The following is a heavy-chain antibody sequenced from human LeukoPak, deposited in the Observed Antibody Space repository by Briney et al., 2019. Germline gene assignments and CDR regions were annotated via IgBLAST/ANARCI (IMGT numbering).Heavy chain of an antibody. J-gene: IGHJ5*02. CDR1: GFTFSSYS. CDR2: ISASGGLT. Sequence: GGPLRLSCAASGFTFSSYSISWVRQAPGKGLEWVSTISASGGLTYYADSVKGRFTISRDNSKNTLYLQVSSLRAEDTAVYYCAKDYSGSSPWWFDPWGQGTLVTVSS. D-gene: IGHD1-26*01. CDR3: AKDYSGSSPWWFDP. V-gene: IGHV3-23*01.